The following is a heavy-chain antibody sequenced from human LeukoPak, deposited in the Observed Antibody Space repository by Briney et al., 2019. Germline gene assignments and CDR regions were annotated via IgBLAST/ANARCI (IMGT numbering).Heavy chain of an antibody. D-gene: IGHD2-2*01. CDR2: INPNSGAT. CDR1: GYTFTGYY. J-gene: IGHJ4*02. Sequence: ASVKVSCKASGYTFTGYYIHWVRQAPGQGLEWMGWINPNSGATNYAQKFQGRVTMTRDTSISTAYMELSSLRSEDTAVYYCAAYCSSTSCPAGDYWGQGTLVTVSS. V-gene: IGHV1-2*02. CDR3: AAYCSSTSCPAGDY.